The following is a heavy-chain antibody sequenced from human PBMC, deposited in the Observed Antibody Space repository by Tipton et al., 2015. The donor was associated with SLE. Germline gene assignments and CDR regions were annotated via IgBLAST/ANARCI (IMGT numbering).Heavy chain of an antibody. CDR1: GYTFTDYY. Sequence: QVQLVQSGAEVKKPGASVKVSCKASGYTFTDYYIHWVRQAPGQGLEWMGWINPNSGGTNYAQKFQGRVTMTRDTSISTAYMELSRLRSDDTAVYYCAMDLGYCSSTICPWYFDLWGRGTLVTVSS. CDR2: INPNSGGT. CDR3: AMDLGYCSSTICPWYFDL. D-gene: IGHD2-2*01. V-gene: IGHV1-2*02. J-gene: IGHJ2*01.